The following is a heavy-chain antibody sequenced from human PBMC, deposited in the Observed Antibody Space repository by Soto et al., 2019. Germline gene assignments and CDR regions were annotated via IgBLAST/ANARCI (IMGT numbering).Heavy chain of an antibody. Sequence: QPGGSLRLSCATSGFTFSSFWVTWVRQAPGKGLEWVANIKQDGNEKYYVDSVRGRFTIFRDNAKNSLYLQMNNLRAEDTAVYYCAREAYRGYSYPLYWGQGTLVTVSS. CDR2: IKQDGNEK. V-gene: IGHV3-7*01. D-gene: IGHD5-18*01. CDR1: GFTFSSFW. J-gene: IGHJ4*02. CDR3: AREAYRGYSYPLY.